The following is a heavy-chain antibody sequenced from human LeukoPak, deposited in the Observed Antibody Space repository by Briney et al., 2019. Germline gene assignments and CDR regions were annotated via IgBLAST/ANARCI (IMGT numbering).Heavy chain of an antibody. CDR2: ISDSGVST. J-gene: IGHJ3*02. D-gene: IGHD5-12*01. CDR1: GLTFRSYA. Sequence: GGSLRLSCAPSGLTFRSYAVTWVRQAPGDGLEWVSTISDSGVSTHYAASVKSRFTISRDKAKNPLSLQMNTLRAEDTAVYYCARGRASGGYSGYGLDAFDIWGQGTMVTVSS. CDR3: ARGRASGGYSGYGLDAFDI. V-gene: IGHV3-23*01.